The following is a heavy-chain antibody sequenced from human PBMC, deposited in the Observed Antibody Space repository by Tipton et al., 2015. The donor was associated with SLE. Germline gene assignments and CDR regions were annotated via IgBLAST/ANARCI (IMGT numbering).Heavy chain of an antibody. V-gene: IGHV3-7*01. Sequence: SLRLSCAASGFTFSSYEMNWVRQAPGKGLEWVANIKQDGIEKYFVNSVMGRFTISRDNAKNSLFLEMNSLRVEDTAVYYCTRGDTSYVLWGQGTLVTVS. CDR3: TRGDTSYVL. CDR1: GFTFSSYE. CDR2: IKQDGIEK. D-gene: IGHD2-2*01. J-gene: IGHJ4*02.